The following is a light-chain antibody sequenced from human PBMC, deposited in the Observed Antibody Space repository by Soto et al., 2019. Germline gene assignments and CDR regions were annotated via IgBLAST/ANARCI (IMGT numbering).Light chain of an antibody. J-gene: IGKJ4*01. Sequence: DIQITQSPSPLSASVRDRVTITFRANQSVNGWFAWYQQKPGKAPELLIYSASTVETGVPSRFSGSGSGTEFTLTISSLRPDDFATYYCQQYESYPLTFGGGTKV. CDR3: QQYESYPLT. CDR1: QSVNGW. CDR2: SAS. V-gene: IGKV1-5*03.